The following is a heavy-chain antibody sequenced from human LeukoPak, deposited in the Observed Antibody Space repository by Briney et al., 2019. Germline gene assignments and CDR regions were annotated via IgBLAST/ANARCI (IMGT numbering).Heavy chain of an antibody. D-gene: IGHD4-17*01. CDR2: ISAYNGNT. V-gene: IGHV1-18*01. Sequence: ASVKVSCKASGYTFTSYGISWVRQAPGQGLEWMGWISAYNGNTNYAQKLQGRVTMTTDTSTSTAYMELRSLRSDDTAVYYCARVYGDYSTGLTFDIWGQGTMVTVSS. J-gene: IGHJ3*02. CDR1: GYTFTSYG. CDR3: ARVYGDYSTGLTFDI.